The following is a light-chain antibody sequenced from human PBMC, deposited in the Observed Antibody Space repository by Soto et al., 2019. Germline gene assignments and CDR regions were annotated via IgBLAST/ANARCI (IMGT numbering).Light chain of an antibody. J-gene: IGLJ3*02. Sequence: QAVVTQPPSASGAPGQRVTISCSGSTSNIGTDTVNWYQQLPGTAPKLLIYGNTQRPSGVPDRFSGSKSATSASLAISGLQSEDEADYYCAAWDDSLNGWVFGGGTKLTVL. CDR1: TSNIGTDT. CDR2: GNT. CDR3: AAWDDSLNGWV. V-gene: IGLV1-44*01.